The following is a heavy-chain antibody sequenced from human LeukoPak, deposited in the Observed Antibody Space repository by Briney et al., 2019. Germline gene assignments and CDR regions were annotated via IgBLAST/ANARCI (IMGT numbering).Heavy chain of an antibody. CDR1: GFTFSSFS. CDR3: ASSSGPFDY. CDR2: IGGSSSAI. Sequence: GGSLRLSCAASGFTFSSFSMNWVRQAPGKGLEWVSYIGGSSSAIYYADSVKGRFTISRGNAKNSLYLQMNSLRDDDTAVYYCASSSGPFDYWGQGTLVTVSS. V-gene: IGHV3-48*02. D-gene: IGHD3-22*01. J-gene: IGHJ4*02.